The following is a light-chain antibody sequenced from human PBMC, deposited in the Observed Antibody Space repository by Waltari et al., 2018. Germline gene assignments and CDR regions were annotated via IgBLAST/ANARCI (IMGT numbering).Light chain of an antibody. CDR3: QHFDNLLFT. J-gene: IGKJ2*01. CDR1: QDISNY. CDR2: DAT. Sequence: DIQVTQSPSSLSASVGDRVTITCQASQDISNYLNWYQQRTGKAPKVLIYDATLLKIGVPSRFSGSGSGTDFTFAITSLQPEDAATYYCQHFDNLLFTFGQGTKLEI. V-gene: IGKV1-33*01.